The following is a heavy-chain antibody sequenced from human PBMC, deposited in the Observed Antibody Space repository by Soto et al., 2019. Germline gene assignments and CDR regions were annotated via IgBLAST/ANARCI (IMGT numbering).Heavy chain of an antibody. CDR3: AREAVAGTYHLY. Sequence: ASVKVSCKASGYTFTSYYIHWGRKTPGQGLEWMGIINPSGGSTSYAQKFQGRVTMTRDTSTSTVYMELSSLRSEDTAVYYCAREAVAGTYHLYWGQGTLVTVSS. V-gene: IGHV1-46*01. CDR1: GYTFTSYY. D-gene: IGHD6-19*01. J-gene: IGHJ4*02. CDR2: INPSGGST.